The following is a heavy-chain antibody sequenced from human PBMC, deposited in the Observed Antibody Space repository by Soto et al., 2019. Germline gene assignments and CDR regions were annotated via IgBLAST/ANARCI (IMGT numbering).Heavy chain of an antibody. V-gene: IGHV4-39*01. CDR3: ARRSSSSLGSLFDP. CDR2: MYYTGNK. Sequence: SETLSLTSTVSGGSISSSTYYLDWIRQPPGKGLEWIGAMYYTGNKNYNPSLESRVTMSVDTSKNQFSLKLSSVTPTDTAVYYCARRSSSSLGSLFDPWGRGILVTVSS. D-gene: IGHD6-6*01. CDR1: GGSISSSTYY. J-gene: IGHJ5*02.